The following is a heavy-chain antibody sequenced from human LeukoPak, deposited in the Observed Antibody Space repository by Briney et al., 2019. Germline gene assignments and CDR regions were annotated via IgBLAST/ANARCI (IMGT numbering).Heavy chain of an antibody. D-gene: IGHD5-18*01. Sequence: PSETLSLTCTVSGGSISSGSYYWSWIRQPAGKGLEWIGRIYTSGSTNYNPSLKSRVTISVDTSKNQFSLKLSSVTAADTAVYYCARVRSWLRYFDYWGQGTLVTVSS. CDR3: ARVRSWLRYFDY. CDR1: GGSISSGSYY. CDR2: IYTSGST. V-gene: IGHV4-61*02. J-gene: IGHJ4*02.